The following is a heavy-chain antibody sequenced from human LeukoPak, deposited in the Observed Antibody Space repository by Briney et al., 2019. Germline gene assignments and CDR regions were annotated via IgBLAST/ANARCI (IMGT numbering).Heavy chain of an antibody. V-gene: IGHV4-59*02. CDR2: MYYSGST. Sequence: KTSETLSLTCTVSGGSVSSYFWSWIRQPPGKGLEWIGYMYYSGSTNYNPSLKSRVTISIDTSKNQFSLQLSSVTAADTAVYYGARLDNGRGAFDYWGQGTLVTVSS. CDR1: GGSVSSYF. J-gene: IGHJ4*02. CDR3: ARLDNGRGAFDY. D-gene: IGHD1-26*01.